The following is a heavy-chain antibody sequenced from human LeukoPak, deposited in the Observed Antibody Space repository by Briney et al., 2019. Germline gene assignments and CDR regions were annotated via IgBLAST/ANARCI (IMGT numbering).Heavy chain of an antibody. Sequence: SETLSLTCSVSGASISTGRYYWSWIRQPPGKGLEWIGYIYYSGSTNYNPSLKSRVTISVDTSKNQFSLKLSSVTAADTAVYYCARRYSSGWLFDYWGQGTLVTVSS. CDR3: ARRYSSGWLFDY. CDR1: GASISTGRYY. J-gene: IGHJ4*02. V-gene: IGHV4-61*01. D-gene: IGHD6-19*01. CDR2: IYYSGST.